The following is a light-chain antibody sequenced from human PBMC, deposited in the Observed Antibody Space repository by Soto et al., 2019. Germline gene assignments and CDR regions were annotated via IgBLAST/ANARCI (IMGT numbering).Light chain of an antibody. CDR3: QQYNSYSRT. Sequence: DIQMTQSPSTLSASVGARVTITCRASQNINSWLAWYQQKPGKAPKLLIYKASSLESGVPSRFSGSGSGTEFTLTISSLQSDDFATYYCQQYNSYSRTFGQGTKVDIK. V-gene: IGKV1-5*03. J-gene: IGKJ1*01. CDR1: QNINSW. CDR2: KAS.